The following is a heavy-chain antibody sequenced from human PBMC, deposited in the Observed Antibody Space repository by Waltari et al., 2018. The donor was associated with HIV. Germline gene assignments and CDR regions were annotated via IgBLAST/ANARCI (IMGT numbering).Heavy chain of an antibody. CDR1: GYTFTGYY. J-gene: IGHJ6*02. CDR3: ARPPQAIGVGAWHGMDV. D-gene: IGHD2-2*02. CDR2: NNLNNGAT. Sequence: QVQLVQSGAEVKKPGASVKISCKTSGYTFTGYYMQWVRQAPGKGLEWMEWNNLNNGATKYAQNFQGRVTMTRDTSISTAYMELSRLTSDDTAVYYCARPPQAIGVGAWHGMDVWGQGTTVTVSS. V-gene: IGHV1-2*02.